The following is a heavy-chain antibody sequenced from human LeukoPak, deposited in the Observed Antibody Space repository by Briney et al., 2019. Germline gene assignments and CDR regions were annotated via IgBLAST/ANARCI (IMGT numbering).Heavy chain of an antibody. V-gene: IGHV4-34*01. Sequence: SETLSLTCAVYGESFIYNYWTWIRQPPGKGLEWIGEINHSGSTNYNPSLKSRVTMSVDRAKNQFSLNLSSVTAADTAVYYCARRRVGTTFYYYYYMDVWGKGTTVTISS. D-gene: IGHD1-26*01. CDR2: INHSGST. CDR1: GESFIYNY. J-gene: IGHJ6*03. CDR3: ARRRVGTTFYYYYYMDV.